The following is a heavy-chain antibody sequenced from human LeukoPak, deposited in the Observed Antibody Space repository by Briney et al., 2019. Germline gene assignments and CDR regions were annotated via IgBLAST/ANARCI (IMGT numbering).Heavy chain of an antibody. CDR1: GYSFTSYW. D-gene: IGHD3-10*01. CDR2: IDPSDSYT. V-gene: IGHV5-10-1*01. Sequence: GESLKISCKGSGYSFTSYWISWVRQMPGKGLEWMGRIDPSDSYTNYSPSFQGHISISADKSISTAYLQWSSLKASDTAMYYCATQGGAGSGSYHDYWGQGTLVTVSS. J-gene: IGHJ4*02. CDR3: ATQGGAGSGSYHDY.